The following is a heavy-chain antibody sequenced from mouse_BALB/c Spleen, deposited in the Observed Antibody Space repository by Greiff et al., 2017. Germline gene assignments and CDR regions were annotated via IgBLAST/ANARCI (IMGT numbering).Heavy chain of an antibody. V-gene: IGHV5-6-2*01. J-gene: IGHJ3*01. CDR2: INSNGGST. CDR1: GFTFSSYY. D-gene: IGHD1-1*01. Sequence: EVKVEESGGGLVKLGGSLKLSCAASGFTFSSYYMSWVRQTPEKRLELVAAINSNGGSTYYPDTVKGRFTISRDNAKNTLYLQMSSLKSEDTALYYCASHLLYYGSTWFAYWGQGTLVTVSA. CDR3: ASHLLYYGSTWFAY.